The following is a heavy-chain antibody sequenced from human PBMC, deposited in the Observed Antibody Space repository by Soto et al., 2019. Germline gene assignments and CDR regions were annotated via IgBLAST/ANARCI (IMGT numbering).Heavy chain of an antibody. CDR3: ARRVVASTPDFHY. Sequence: QVQLVQSGAEVKKPGASVKVSCKASGYTFSSYGISWVRQAPGQGLEWMGWISAYKGNTMYAQKVQGRVTPTPDTSTSTPSMELRSLRSDPTPVFYFARRVVASTPDFHYWGPGTVVTVSS. J-gene: IGHJ4*02. V-gene: IGHV1-18*01. D-gene: IGHD2-15*01. CDR1: GYTFSSYG. CDR2: ISAYKGNT.